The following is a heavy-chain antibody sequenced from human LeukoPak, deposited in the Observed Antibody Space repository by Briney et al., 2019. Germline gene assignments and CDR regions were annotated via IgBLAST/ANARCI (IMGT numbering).Heavy chain of an antibody. CDR3: AKNKGAGSYYGYSFDY. D-gene: IGHD1-26*01. CDR2: ISGSGGGT. V-gene: IGHV3-23*01. CDR1: GFTFSTFA. J-gene: IGHJ4*02. Sequence: GVLRLSCAASGFTFSTFAMSWVRQAPGKGLEWVSMISGSGGGTYYADSVKGRFTISRDNSKNTLYLQMNSLRAEDTAIYFCAKNKGAGSYYGYSFDYWGQGTLVTVSS.